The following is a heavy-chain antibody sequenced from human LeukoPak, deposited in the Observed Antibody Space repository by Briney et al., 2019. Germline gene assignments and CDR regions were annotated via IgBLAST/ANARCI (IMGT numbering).Heavy chain of an antibody. D-gene: IGHD1-26*01. Sequence: PSQTLSLTSTVSGGSISSGSYYWSWIRQPAGKGLEWIGRIYTSGSTNYNPSLKSRVTISVDTSKNQFSLKLSSVTAADTAVYYCARRELLDAFDIWGQGTMVTVSS. CDR3: ARRELLDAFDI. CDR1: GGSISSGSYY. J-gene: IGHJ3*02. V-gene: IGHV4-61*02. CDR2: IYTSGST.